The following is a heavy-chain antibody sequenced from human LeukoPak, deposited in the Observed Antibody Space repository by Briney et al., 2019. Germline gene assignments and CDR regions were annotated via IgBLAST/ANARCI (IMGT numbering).Heavy chain of an antibody. CDR1: GGSISSYY. D-gene: IGHD2-21*02. CDR3: ASRAAFCGDDCFRFDY. J-gene: IGHJ4*02. Sequence: SETLSLTCTVSGGSISSYYWSWIRQPPGKGLEWIGYIHYSGSTRYNPSLENRVTISVDTSKNQFSLNLTSVTAADTAVYYCASRAAFCGDDCFRFDYWGQGTLVIVSS. V-gene: IGHV4-59*01. CDR2: IHYSGST.